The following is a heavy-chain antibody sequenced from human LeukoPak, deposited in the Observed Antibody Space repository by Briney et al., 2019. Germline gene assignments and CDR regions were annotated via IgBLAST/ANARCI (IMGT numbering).Heavy chain of an antibody. V-gene: IGHV3-23*01. CDR1: GFRITSYG. Sequence: GGSLRLSCGVSGFRITSYGMSWVRQAPGRGLEWVSVISNSGYNSEYADSVKGRFTTSRDTSGNTLYLQMNSLRPEDTAMYYCARHSGSYFYYYFDFWGQGTLVTVSS. D-gene: IGHD1-26*01. CDR2: ISNSGYNS. J-gene: IGHJ4*02. CDR3: ARHSGSYFYYYFDF.